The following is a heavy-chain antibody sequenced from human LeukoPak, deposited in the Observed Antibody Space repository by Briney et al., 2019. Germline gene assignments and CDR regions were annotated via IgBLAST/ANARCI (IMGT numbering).Heavy chain of an antibody. D-gene: IGHD5-18*01. CDR2: INHSGST. V-gene: IGHV4-34*01. Sequence: ASETLSLTCAVYGGSFSGYYWTWIRQPPGKGLEWIGEINHSGSTNYNPSLKSRVTISVDTSKNQFSLKLSSVTAADTAVYYCARGRRGYSYGYVGGWFDPWGQGTLVTVSS. CDR3: ARGRRGYSYGYVGGWFDP. J-gene: IGHJ5*02. CDR1: GGSFSGYY.